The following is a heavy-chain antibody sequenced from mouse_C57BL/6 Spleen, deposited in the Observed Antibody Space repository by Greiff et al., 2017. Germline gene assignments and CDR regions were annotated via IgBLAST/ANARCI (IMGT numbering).Heavy chain of an antibody. Sequence: GGGLVQPKGSLKLSCAASGFTFNTYAMQWVRQAPGKGLEWVARIRSKSSNYAPSYADSVKDKFTISRDDSQSMLYLQMNNLKTEDTAMYYWVRDGSYGSSREGYFDYWGQGTTLTVSS. D-gene: IGHD1-1*01. CDR2: IRSKSSNYAP. V-gene: IGHV10-3*01. J-gene: IGHJ2*01. CDR3: VRDGSYGSSREGYFDY. CDR1: GFTFNTYA.